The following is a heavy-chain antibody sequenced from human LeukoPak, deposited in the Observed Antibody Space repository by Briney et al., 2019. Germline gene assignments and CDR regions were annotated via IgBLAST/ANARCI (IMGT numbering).Heavy chain of an antibody. D-gene: IGHD3-16*01. V-gene: IGHV3-74*01. CDR2: IKSDGSST. CDR1: GFIFSDYW. CDR3: ARGGRYAYFLDY. J-gene: IGHJ4*02. Sequence: GGSLRLSCAASGFIFSDYWMHWVRQGPGKGLVWVSRIKSDGSSTSYAESVKGRFTISRDNAKNTVYVHMNSLRDEDTAVYYCARGGRYAYFLDYWGQGTLVTVSS.